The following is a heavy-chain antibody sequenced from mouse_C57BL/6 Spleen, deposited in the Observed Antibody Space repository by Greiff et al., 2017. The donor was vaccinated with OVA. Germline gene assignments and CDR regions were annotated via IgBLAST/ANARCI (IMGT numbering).Heavy chain of an antibody. CDR3: ARASHWYFDV. CDR2: INPNNGGT. V-gene: IGHV1-22*01. J-gene: IGHJ1*03. CDR1: GYTFTDYN. D-gene: IGHD6-2*01. Sequence: EVQLQESGPELVKPGASVKMSCKASGYTFTDYNMHWVKQSHGQSLEWIGYINPNNGGTSYNQKFKGKATLTVNKSSSTAYMELRSLTSEDSAVYYCARASHWYFDVWGTGTTVTVSS.